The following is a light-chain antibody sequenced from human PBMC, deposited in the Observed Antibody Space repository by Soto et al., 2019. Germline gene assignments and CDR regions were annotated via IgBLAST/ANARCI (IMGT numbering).Light chain of an antibody. CDR1: GSNLGAKYA. J-gene: IGLJ3*02. V-gene: IGLV1-40*01. CDR3: QSYDTSLSGSV. CDR2: DNI. Sequence: QSVLTQPPSVSGAPGQKVTISCTGSGSNLGAKYAVHWYQQLPGTAPKLLIYDNINRPPGVPDRFSGSKSDTAASRAITGLQAEDEADYYCQSYDTSLSGSVFGGGTKLTVL.